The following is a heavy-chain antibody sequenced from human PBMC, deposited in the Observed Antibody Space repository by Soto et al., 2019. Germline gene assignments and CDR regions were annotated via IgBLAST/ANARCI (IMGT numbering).Heavy chain of an antibody. Sequence: GGSLRLSCAASGFTFHNYAMHWVRQAPGKGLEWVAGISWNSANIDFGDSVKGRFTISRDNAKNSLYLQMNSLRPEDTAVYYCAKDPYSWIAGTFDIWGQGTMVTVSS. J-gene: IGHJ3*02. CDR1: GFTFHNYA. CDR2: ISWNSANI. V-gene: IGHV3-9*01. CDR3: AKDPYSWIAGTFDI. D-gene: IGHD2-21*01.